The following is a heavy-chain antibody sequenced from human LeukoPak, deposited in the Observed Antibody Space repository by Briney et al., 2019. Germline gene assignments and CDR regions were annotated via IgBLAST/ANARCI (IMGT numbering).Heavy chain of an antibody. CDR1: GYTFTGYY. Sequence: ASVKVSCKASGYTFTGYYMHWVRQAPGQGLEWMGWINSNSGGTNYAQKFQGRVTMTRDTSISTAYMELSRLRSDDTAVYYCARWPASGYYDSRAKYYFDYWGQGTLVTVSS. CDR3: ARWPASGYYDSRAKYYFDY. V-gene: IGHV1-2*02. CDR2: INSNSGGT. D-gene: IGHD3-22*01. J-gene: IGHJ4*02.